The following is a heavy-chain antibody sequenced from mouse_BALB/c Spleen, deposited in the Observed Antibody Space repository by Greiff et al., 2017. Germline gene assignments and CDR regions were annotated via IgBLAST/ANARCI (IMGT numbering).Heavy chain of an antibody. V-gene: IGHV14-4*02. Sequence: VQLQQSGAELVRSGASVKLSCTASGFNIKDYYMHWVKQRPEQGLEWIGWIAPENGDTEYAPKFQGKATMTADTSSNTAYLQLSSLTSEDTAVYYCNAWGTTVACDYWGQGTTLTVSS. CDR3: NAWGTTVACDY. CDR2: IAPENGDT. D-gene: IGHD1-1*01. J-gene: IGHJ2*01. CDR1: GFNIKDYY.